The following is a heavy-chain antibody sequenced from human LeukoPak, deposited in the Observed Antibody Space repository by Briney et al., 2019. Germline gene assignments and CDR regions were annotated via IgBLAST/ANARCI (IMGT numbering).Heavy chain of an antibody. Sequence: ASVKVSCKASGYTFTNYYLHWVRQAPGQGLEWMGILNLSGGSRNYAQKSQGRGTMTRDTSTSTVYMELSSLRSEDTAVYYCAREIGPIQLHLWGSAFDYWGQGTLVTVSS. CDR1: GYTFTNYY. D-gene: IGHD5-18*01. CDR3: AREIGPIQLHLWGSAFDY. V-gene: IGHV1-46*01. J-gene: IGHJ4*02. CDR2: LNLSGGSR.